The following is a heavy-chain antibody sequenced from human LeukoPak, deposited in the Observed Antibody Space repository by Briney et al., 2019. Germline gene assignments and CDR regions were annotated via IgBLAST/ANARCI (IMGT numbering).Heavy chain of an antibody. D-gene: IGHD2/OR15-2a*01. CDR1: GFTFSTYA. Sequence: PGGSLRLSCAASGFTFSTYAMHWVRQAPGKGLEYVSAITTNGGSTYYVNSVKGRFTISRDNSKNTLYLQMGSLRAEDMAVYYCARGYVLLDYWGQGTLVTVSS. CDR2: ITTNGGST. V-gene: IGHV3-64*01. J-gene: IGHJ4*02. CDR3: ARGYVLLDY.